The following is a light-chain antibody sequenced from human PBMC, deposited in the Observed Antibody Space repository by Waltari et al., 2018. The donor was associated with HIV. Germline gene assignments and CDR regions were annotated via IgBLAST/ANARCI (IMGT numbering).Light chain of an antibody. V-gene: IGKV1-16*01. J-gene: IGKJ5*01. CDR1: QGINNY. CDR3: QQYHSYPIT. CDR2: AAS. Sequence: DIQMNQSPSSLSASVGDRVTITCRASQGINNYLVWFQQKPGKAPKSLIYAASSLQSGVPSTFSASGSGTDFTLTISSLQPEDFAIYYCQQYHSYPITFGQGTRLEIK.